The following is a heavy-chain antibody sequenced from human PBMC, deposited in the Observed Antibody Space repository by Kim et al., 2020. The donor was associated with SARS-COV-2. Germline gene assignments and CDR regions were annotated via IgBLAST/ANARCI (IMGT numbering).Heavy chain of an antibody. CDR1: GGSISSYY. J-gene: IGHJ5*02. CDR3: ARDVTVRGLNWFDP. CDR2: IYYSGST. V-gene: IGHV4-59*01. D-gene: IGHD3-10*01. Sequence: SETLSLTCTVSGGSISSYYWSWIRQPPGKGLEWIGYIYYSGSTNYNPSLKSRVTISVDTSKNQFSLKLSSVTAADTAVYYCARDVTVRGLNWFDPWGQGTLVTLSS.